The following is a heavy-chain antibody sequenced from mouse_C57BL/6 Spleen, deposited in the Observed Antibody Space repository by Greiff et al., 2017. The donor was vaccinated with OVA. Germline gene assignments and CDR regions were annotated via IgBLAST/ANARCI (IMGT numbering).Heavy chain of an antibody. Sequence: EVQVVESGGGLVQPKGSLKLSCAASGFSFNTYAMNWVRQAPGKGLEWVARIRSKSNNYATYYADSVKDRFTISRDDSESMLYLQMNNLKTEDTAMYYCVRHGVDGFDYWGQGTTLTVSS. CDR2: IRSKSNNYAT. D-gene: IGHD2-3*01. V-gene: IGHV10-1*01. CDR3: VRHGVDGFDY. J-gene: IGHJ2*01. CDR1: GFSFNTYA.